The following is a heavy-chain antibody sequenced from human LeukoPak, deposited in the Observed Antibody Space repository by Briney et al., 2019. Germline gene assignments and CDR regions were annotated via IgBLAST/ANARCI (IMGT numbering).Heavy chain of an antibody. CDR3: ARYYYDSSGYYYEDY. V-gene: IGHV4-31*03. J-gene: IGHJ4*02. CDR2: IYYSGST. CDR1: GVSISSGGYY. Sequence: PSQTLSLTCTVSGVSISSGGYYWSWIRQHPGKGLEWIGYIYYSGSTYYNPSLKSRVTISVDTSKNQFSLKLSSVTAADTAVYYCARYYYDSSGYYYEDYWGQGTLVTVSS. D-gene: IGHD3-22*01.